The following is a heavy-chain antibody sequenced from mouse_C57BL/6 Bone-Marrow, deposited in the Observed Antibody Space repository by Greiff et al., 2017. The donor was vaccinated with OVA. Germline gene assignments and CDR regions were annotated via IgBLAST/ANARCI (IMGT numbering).Heavy chain of an antibody. CDR3: ARDYYGSSLYFDV. D-gene: IGHD1-1*01. CDR1: GYTFTDYY. J-gene: IGHJ1*03. V-gene: IGHV1-77*01. Sequence: QVHVKQSGAELVKPGASVKISCKASGYTFTDYYINWVKQRPGQGLEWIGKLGPGSGSTYYNEKFKGKATLTADKSSSTAYMQLSSLTSEDSAVYFCARDYYGSSLYFDVWGTGTTVTVSS. CDR2: LGPGSGST.